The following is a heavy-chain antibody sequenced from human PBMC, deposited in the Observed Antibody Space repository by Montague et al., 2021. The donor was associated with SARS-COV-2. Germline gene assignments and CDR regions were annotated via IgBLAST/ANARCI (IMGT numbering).Heavy chain of an antibody. V-gene: IGHV4-34*01. J-gene: IGHJ6*02. CDR3: ARGRGTALFRRIYFGMDV. D-gene: IGHD1-1*01. CDR1: GGSFSGYY. Sequence: SETLSLTCAVYGGSFSGYYGSWIRQPPGKGLEWIGEINHSGSTNYNPSLKSRVTISVDTSKNQFSLKLSSVTAADTAVYYCARGRGTALFRRIYFGMDVWGQGTTVTVSS. CDR2: INHSGST.